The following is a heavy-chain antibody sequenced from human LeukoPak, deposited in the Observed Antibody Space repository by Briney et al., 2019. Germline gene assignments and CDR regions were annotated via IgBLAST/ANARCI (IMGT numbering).Heavy chain of an antibody. CDR1: GFTFSSYA. CDR3: ARAPTYSYGYYYYYGMDV. Sequence: GGSLRLSCAASGFTFSSYAMSWVRQAPGKGPEGVSAISGSGGSTYYADSVKGRFTISRDNSKNTLYLQMNSLRAEDTAVYYCARAPTYSYGYYYYYGMDVWGQGTTVTVSS. CDR2: ISGSGGST. V-gene: IGHV3-23*01. J-gene: IGHJ6*02. D-gene: IGHD5-18*01.